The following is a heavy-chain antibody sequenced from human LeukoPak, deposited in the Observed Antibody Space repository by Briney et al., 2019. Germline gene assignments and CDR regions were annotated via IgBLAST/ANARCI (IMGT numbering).Heavy chain of an antibody. CDR2: INQGGSVK. CDR3: ARFGYSGWNLEY. D-gene: IGHD5-12*01. CDR1: GLRFRDFW. J-gene: IGHJ4*02. V-gene: IGHV3-7*01. Sequence: PGGSLRLSCAASGLRFRDFWMTWVRQAPGKGLEWVANINQGGSVKYYVDSVKGRFTISRDAAESSLYVQMNSLRDEDTAVYYCARFGYSGWNLEYWGQGTLVTVSS.